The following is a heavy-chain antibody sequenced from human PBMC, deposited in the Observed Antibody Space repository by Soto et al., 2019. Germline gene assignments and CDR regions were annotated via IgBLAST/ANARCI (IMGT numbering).Heavy chain of an antibody. Sequence: PSETLSLTCTVSGGSISNSYWSWIRLSPGKGLEWIGYIYSSGSTNYNPSLESRVTISVDTSKNQFSLKLNSVTAADTAVYYCATGSASSTSDAFDIWDRGTVVTVSS. J-gene: IGHJ3*02. V-gene: IGHV4-59*01. CDR1: GGSISNSY. D-gene: IGHD2-15*01. CDR3: ATGSASSTSDAFDI. CDR2: IYSSGST.